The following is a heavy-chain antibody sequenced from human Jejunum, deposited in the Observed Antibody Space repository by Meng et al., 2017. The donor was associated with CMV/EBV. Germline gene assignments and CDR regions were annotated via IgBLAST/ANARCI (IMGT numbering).Heavy chain of an antibody. V-gene: IGHV4-34*01. CDR1: GGSLRGYN. Sequence: VSGGSLRGYNWTWIRRSPGKGLEWIGEIKHGGSTKYNPSLKSRVTMLVDTSKKQVSLKVTSMTAADTALYYCARSYGSGSSRFDPWGQGTLVTVSS. CDR2: IKHGGST. CDR3: ARSYGSGSSRFDP. D-gene: IGHD3-10*01. J-gene: IGHJ5*02.